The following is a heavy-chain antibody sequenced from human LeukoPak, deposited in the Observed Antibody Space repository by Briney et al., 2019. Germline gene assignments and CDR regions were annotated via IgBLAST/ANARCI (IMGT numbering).Heavy chain of an antibody. J-gene: IGHJ4*02. D-gene: IGHD3-22*01. CDR2: ISGSSETS. V-gene: IGHV3-23*01. Sequence: PGGSLRLSCAASGFTFSTYGMHWVRQAPGKGLEWVSGISGSSETSYYADSVKGRFTVSRDNSKKTLYLQMNSLRAEDTAVYYCARFSGSALEGIKFDYWGQGTMVAVSS. CDR1: GFTFSTYG. CDR3: ARFSGSALEGIKFDY.